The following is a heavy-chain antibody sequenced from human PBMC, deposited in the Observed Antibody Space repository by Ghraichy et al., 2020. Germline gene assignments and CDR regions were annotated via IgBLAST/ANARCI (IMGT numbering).Heavy chain of an antibody. CDR3: AKGGLRLGYAFDM. CDR1: GFTFRSSA. CDR2: ISGDSGFK. Sequence: GGSLRLSCAASGFTFRSSAMSWFRQSPGKGLEWVSAISGDSGFKFYADSVKGRFTISRDNSRNTLYLQMNSLRADDTAVYYCAKGGLRLGYAFDMWGQGSMVTGSS. V-gene: IGHV3-23*01. J-gene: IGHJ3*02. D-gene: IGHD5-12*01.